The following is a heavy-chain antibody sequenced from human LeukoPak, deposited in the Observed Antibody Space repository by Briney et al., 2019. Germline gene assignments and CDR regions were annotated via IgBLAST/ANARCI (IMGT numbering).Heavy chain of an antibody. CDR1: GFTFSSYW. CDR3: ASPNYYGSGSLYYMDV. Sequence: GGSLRLSCAASGFTFSSYWMSWVRQAPGKGLEWVANIKQDGSEKYYVDSVKGRFTISRDNAKNSLYLQMNSLRAEDTAVYYCASPNYYGSGSLYYMDVWGKGTTVTISS. V-gene: IGHV3-7*03. D-gene: IGHD3-10*01. CDR2: IKQDGSEK. J-gene: IGHJ6*03.